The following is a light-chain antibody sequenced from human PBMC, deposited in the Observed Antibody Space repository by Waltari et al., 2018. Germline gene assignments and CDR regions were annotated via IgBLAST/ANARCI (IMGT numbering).Light chain of an antibody. CDR2: VTS. CDR3: MQALKTVT. Sequence: IVMTQSPLSLSVTPGEPASISCRSSQSLLHSRGYNYLDWYVQKPGQSPRLLIYVTSSRPSGDRDRFNGRGSWTDYTLKISSLQAEDVGVCYCMQALKTVTFGPGTKVDIK. V-gene: IGKV2-28*01. CDR1: QSLLHSRGYNY. J-gene: IGKJ3*01.